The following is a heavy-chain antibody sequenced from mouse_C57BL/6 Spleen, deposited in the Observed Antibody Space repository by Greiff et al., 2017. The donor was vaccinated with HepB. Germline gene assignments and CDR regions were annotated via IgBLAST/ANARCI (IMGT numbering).Heavy chain of an antibody. J-gene: IGHJ2*01. Sequence: QVQLQQSGAELVMPGASVKLSCKASGYTFTSYWMHWVKQRPGQGLEWIGEIDPSDSYTNYNQKFKGKSTLTVDKSSSTAYMQLSSLTSEDSAVYYCARGVFSRGNYFDYWGQGTTLTVSS. CDR3: ARGVFSRGNYFDY. D-gene: IGHD3-1*01. V-gene: IGHV1-69*01. CDR2: IDPSDSYT. CDR1: GYTFTSYW.